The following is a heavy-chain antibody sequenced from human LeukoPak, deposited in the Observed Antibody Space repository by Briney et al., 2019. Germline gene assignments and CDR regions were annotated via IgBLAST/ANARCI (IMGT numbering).Heavy chain of an antibody. CDR2: ISESGGST. D-gene: IGHD1-7*01. Sequence: GGSLRLSCAASGFTLHNYGMHWVRQAPGKGLEWVSSISESGGSTYYADSVKGRFTISRDNSQNTLYLQMNSLRAEDTAVYYCAKRATVRTLDYWGQGTLVTVSS. CDR1: GFTLHNYG. CDR3: AKRATVRTLDY. J-gene: IGHJ4*02. V-gene: IGHV3-23*01.